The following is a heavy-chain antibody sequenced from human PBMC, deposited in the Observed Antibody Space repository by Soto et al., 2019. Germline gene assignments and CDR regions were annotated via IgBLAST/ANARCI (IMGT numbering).Heavy chain of an antibody. Sequence: GESLKISCAASGFTFSSYAMHWVRQAPGKGLEWVAVISYDGSNKYYADSVKGRFTISRDNSKNTLYLQMNSLRAEDTAVYYCARDGTLIVLMVYWYFDYWGQGALVTVYS. V-gene: IGHV3-30-3*01. CDR1: GFTFSSYA. CDR2: ISYDGSNK. J-gene: IGHJ4*02. CDR3: ARDGTLIVLMVYWYFDY. D-gene: IGHD2-8*01.